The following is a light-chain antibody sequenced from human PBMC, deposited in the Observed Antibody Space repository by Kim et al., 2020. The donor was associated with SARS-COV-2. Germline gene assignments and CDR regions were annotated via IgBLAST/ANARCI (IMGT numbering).Light chain of an antibody. CDR1: ILTKKY. CDR3: YSGADNNRV. V-gene: IGLV3-27*01. CDR2: KDS. J-gene: IGLJ3*02. Sequence: SVSPGQTARITCSGDILTKKYARWFQQKPGQAPVLLIYKDSERPSGIPERFSASSSGTTVTLTISGAQAEDEADYYCYSGADNNRVFGGGTKLTVL.